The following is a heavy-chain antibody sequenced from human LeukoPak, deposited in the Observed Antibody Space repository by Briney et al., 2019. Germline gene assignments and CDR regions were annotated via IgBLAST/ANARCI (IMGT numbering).Heavy chain of an antibody. CDR3: ARGRREYYYDSSGYYY. D-gene: IGHD3-22*01. CDR1: GYTFTGYY. J-gene: IGHJ4*02. V-gene: IGHV1-2*02. CDR2: INPNSGGT. Sequence: ASVKVSCKASGYTFTGYYMHWVRQAPGQGLEWMGWINPNSGGTNYAQKFQGRVTMTRDTSISTAYMELSRLRSDDTAVYYCARGRREYYYDSSGYYYWGQGTLVTVSS.